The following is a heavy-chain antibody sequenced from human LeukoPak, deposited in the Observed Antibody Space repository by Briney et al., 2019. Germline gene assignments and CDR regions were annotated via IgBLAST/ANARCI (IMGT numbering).Heavy chain of an antibody. CDR2: IYPGDSHT. D-gene: IGHD3-16*01. Sequence: RGESLKISCRGSGDTFPNYWIAWVRQMPGKGLEWIGIIYPGDSHTRYSPSFQGQVTISADKSINTAFLQWSSLRASDTAIYYCARLYTRLTRSIWGRFDLWGQGTLVTVSS. V-gene: IGHV5-51*01. CDR1: GDTFPNYW. J-gene: IGHJ5*02. CDR3: ARLYTRLTRSIWGRFDL.